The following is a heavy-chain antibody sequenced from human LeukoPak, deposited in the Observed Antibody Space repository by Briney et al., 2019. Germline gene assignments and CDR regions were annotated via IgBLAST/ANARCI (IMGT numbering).Heavy chain of an antibody. V-gene: IGHV4-59*04. CDR1: GGSISSYY. CDR2: IYYSGST. J-gene: IGHJ5*02. CDR3: ARLSEQPGYNWFDP. D-gene: IGHD6-13*01. Sequence: PSETLSLTCTVSGGSISSYYWSWIRQPPGKGLEWIGYIYYSGSTFYNPSLKSRVTISVETSKNQFSVTLRSVTAADTALYYCARLSEQPGYNWFDPWGQGTLVTVSA.